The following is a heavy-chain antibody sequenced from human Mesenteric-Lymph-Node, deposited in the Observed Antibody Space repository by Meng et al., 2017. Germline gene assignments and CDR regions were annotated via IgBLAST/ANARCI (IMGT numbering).Heavy chain of an antibody. V-gene: IGHV4-59*12. D-gene: IGHD3-16*01. Sequence: SETLSLTCTVSGDSITNYYWTWIRQPPGKGLEWIGHIYYSGSTNYNPSLQSRVTMSVDTSKNQFSLKLSSVTAADTAVYYCARFSAFGGAPRGDYWGQGTLVTVSS. CDR1: GDSITNYY. CDR3: ARFSAFGGAPRGDY. CDR2: IYYSGST. J-gene: IGHJ4*02.